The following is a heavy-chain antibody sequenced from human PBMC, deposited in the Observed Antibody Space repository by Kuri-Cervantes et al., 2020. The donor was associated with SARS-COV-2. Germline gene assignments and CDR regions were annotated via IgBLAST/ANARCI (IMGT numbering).Heavy chain of an antibody. CDR3: ARDLWSVVRGVIARWFDP. V-gene: IGHV1-2*02. CDR2: TNPNSGGT. J-gene: IGHJ5*02. D-gene: IGHD3-10*01. CDR1: GYTFTGYY. Sequence: ASVKVSCKASGYTFTGYYMHWVRQAPGQGLEWMGWTNPNSGGTNYAQKFQGRVTMTRDTSISTAYMELSRLRSDDTAVYYCARDLWSVVRGVIARWFDPWGQGTLVTVSS.